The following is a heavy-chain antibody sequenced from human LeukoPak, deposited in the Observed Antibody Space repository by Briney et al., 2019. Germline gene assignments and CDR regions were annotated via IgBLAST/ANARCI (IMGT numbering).Heavy chain of an antibody. CDR2: ISSSARSA. CDR3: ARLGTGDDY. CDR1: GFTFSNFA. Sequence: VGSLRLSCEVSGFTFSNFAMNWVRQAPGKGLEWVSSISSSARSAVYGDSVRGRFTISRDNAKNSLYLQMNSLRAEDTAVYYCARLGTGDDYWGQGTLVTVSS. D-gene: IGHD7-27*01. J-gene: IGHJ4*02. V-gene: IGHV3-23*01.